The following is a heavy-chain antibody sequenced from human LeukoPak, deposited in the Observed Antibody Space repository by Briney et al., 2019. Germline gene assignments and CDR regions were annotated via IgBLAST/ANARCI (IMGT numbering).Heavy chain of an antibody. V-gene: IGHV3-11*06. CDR2: ISSSSSYT. D-gene: IGHD3-10*01. CDR3: ARDNGGPYGSGSYQYYGMDV. J-gene: IGHJ6*04. CDR1: GFTFSDYY. Sequence: GGSLRLSCASSGFTFSDYYMSWIRQAPGKGLEWVSYISSSSSYTNYADSVKGRFTISRDNAKNSLYLQMNSLRAEDTAVYYCARDNGGPYGSGSYQYYGMDVWGKGTTVTVSS.